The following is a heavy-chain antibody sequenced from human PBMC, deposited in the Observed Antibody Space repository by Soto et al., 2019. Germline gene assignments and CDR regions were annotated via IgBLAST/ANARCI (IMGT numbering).Heavy chain of an antibody. J-gene: IGHJ4*02. D-gene: IGHD6-13*01. CDR3: AREEEQQLAIDY. V-gene: IGHV1-8*01. CDR1: GYTFTSYD. CDR2: MNPNSGNT. Sequence: AASVKVSCKASGYTFTSYDINWVQQATGQGLEWMGWMNPNSGNTGYAQKFQGRVTMTRNTSISTAYMELSSLRSEDTAVYYCAREEEQQLAIDYWGQGTLVTVSS.